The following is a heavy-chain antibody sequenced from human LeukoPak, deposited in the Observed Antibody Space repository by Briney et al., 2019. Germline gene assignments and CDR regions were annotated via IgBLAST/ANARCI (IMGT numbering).Heavy chain of an antibody. Sequence: SQTLSPTCTVSGGSISSGGYYWSWIRQHPGKGLEWIGYIYYSGSTYYNPSLKSRVTISVDTSKNQFSLKLSSVTAADTAVYYCAREWELLLDYWGQGTLVTVSS. CDR2: IYYSGST. D-gene: IGHD1-26*01. CDR1: GGSISSGGYY. V-gene: IGHV4-31*03. CDR3: AREWELLLDY. J-gene: IGHJ4*02.